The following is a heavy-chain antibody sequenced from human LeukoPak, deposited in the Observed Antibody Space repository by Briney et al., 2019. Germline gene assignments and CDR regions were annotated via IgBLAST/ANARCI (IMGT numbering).Heavy chain of an antibody. CDR1: GYTFTSYA. V-gene: IGHV1-3*01. D-gene: IGHD3-10*01. J-gene: IGHJ5*02. CDR3: ARDAGYGSGSYYKSYNWFDP. CDR2: INAGNGNT. Sequence: ASVKVSCKASGYTFTSYAMHWVRQAPGQRLEWMGWINAGNGNTKYSQKFQGRVTITRDTSASTAYMELSSLRSEDTAVYYCARDAGYGSGSYYKSYNWFDPWGQGTLVTVSS.